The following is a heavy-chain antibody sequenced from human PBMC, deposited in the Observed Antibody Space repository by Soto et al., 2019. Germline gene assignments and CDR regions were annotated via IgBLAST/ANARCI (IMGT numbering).Heavy chain of an antibody. Sequence: GGSLRLSCAASGFTFSSYSMNWVRQAPGKGLKRITSISSSSSYIYYADSVKGRFTISRDNAKNSLYLQMNSLSAEDTAVYYCARVPLAAPGYWGQGTLVTVSS. V-gene: IGHV3-21*01. CDR1: GFTFSSYS. CDR2: ISSSSSYI. J-gene: IGHJ4*02. CDR3: ARVPLAAPGY. D-gene: IGHD6-13*01.